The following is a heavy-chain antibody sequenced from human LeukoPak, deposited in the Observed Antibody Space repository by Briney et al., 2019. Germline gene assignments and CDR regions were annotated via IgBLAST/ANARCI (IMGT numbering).Heavy chain of an antibody. V-gene: IGHV4-4*09. J-gene: IGHJ5*02. CDR3: ARREYSSSSVGWFDP. Sequence: SETLSLTCTVSGGSLSSYYWSWIRQPPGKGLEWIGYIYTSGSTNYNPSLKSRVTISVDTSKNQFSLKLSSVTAADTAVYYCARREYSSSSVGWFDPWGQGTLVTVSS. CDR1: GGSLSSYY. D-gene: IGHD6-6*01. CDR2: IYTSGST.